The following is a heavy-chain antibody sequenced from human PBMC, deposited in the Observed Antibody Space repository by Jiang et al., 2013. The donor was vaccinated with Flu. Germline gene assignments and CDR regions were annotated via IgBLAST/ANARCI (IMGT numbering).Heavy chain of an antibody. Sequence: GPGLVKPSETLSLTCTVSGGSISSYYWSWIRQPPGKGLEWIGYIYYSGSTNYNPSLKSRVTISVDTSKNQFSLKLSSVTAADTAVYYCARAGFDWNYDFDAFDIWGQGTMVTVSS. CDR2: IYYSGST. CDR1: GGSISSYY. D-gene: IGHD1-7*01. CDR3: ARAGFDWNYDFDAFDI. J-gene: IGHJ3*02. V-gene: IGHV4-59*01.